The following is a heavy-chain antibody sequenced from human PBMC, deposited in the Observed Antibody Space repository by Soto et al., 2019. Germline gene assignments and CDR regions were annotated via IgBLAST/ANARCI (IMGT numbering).Heavy chain of an antibody. J-gene: IGHJ6*02. Sequence: PGESLKISCKGSGYSFTSYWIGWVRQMPGKGLEWMGIIYPGDSDTRYSPSFQGQVTISADKSISTAYLQWSSLKASDTAMYYCARHGGDCTNGVCYTYYYYGMDVWGQGTTVTVSS. CDR1: GYSFTSYW. V-gene: IGHV5-51*01. CDR2: IYPGDSDT. D-gene: IGHD2-8*01. CDR3: ARHGGDCTNGVCYTYYYYGMDV.